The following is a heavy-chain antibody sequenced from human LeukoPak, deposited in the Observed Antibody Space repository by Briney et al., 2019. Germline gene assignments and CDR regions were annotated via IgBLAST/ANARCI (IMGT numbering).Heavy chain of an antibody. J-gene: IGHJ6*03. D-gene: IGHD6-19*01. V-gene: IGHV4-34*01. CDR2: INHSGGT. Sequence: NPSETLSLTCAVYGGSFSGYYWSWIRQPPGKGLEWIGEINHSGGTNYNPSLKSRVTISVDTSKNQFSLKLSSVTAADTAVYYCARGRRYSSGSYYYYYYYMDVWGKGTTVTVSS. CDR1: GGSFSGYY. CDR3: ARGRRYSSGSYYYYYYYMDV.